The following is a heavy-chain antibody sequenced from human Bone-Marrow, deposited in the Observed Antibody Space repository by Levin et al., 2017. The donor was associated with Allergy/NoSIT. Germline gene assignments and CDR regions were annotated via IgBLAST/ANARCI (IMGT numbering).Heavy chain of an antibody. CDR3: AGKYSSSTILNF. CDR1: GVSITDGGYY. J-gene: IGHJ4*02. CDR2: IYYSGST. V-gene: IGHV4-31*03. Sequence: TASETLSLTCSVSGVSITDGGYYWSWVRQPPGKALEWIGYIYYSGSTSYNPSLQSRPTLSRDTSKNQFSLALSSVTAADTAEYYCAGKYSSSTILNFWGQGTLVTVSS. D-gene: IGHD2-21*01.